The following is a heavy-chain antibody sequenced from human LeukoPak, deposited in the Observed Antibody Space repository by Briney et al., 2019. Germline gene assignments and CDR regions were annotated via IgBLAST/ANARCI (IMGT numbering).Heavy chain of an antibody. CDR3: ARDLGRRYDSPYDFDY. Sequence: GGSLRLSCAASGFTFSSYWMHWVRQAPGKVLVWVSRINSDGSSTSYADSVKGRFTISRDNAKNTLYLQMHSQRAEDTAVYYCARDLGRRYDSPYDFDYWGQGTLVTVSS. CDR1: GFTFSSYW. CDR2: INSDGSST. J-gene: IGHJ4*02. D-gene: IGHD3-3*01. V-gene: IGHV3-74*01.